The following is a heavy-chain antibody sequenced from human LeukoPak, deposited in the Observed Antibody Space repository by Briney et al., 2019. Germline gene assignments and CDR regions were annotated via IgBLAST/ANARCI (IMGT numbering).Heavy chain of an antibody. J-gene: IGHJ6*03. V-gene: IGHV3-30*02. CDR3: AQDSYYYYIDV. CDR2: IGYDGSNK. Sequence: GGSLRLSCAASGFTFMSYGMHWVRQAPGKGLEWVTFIGYDGSNKYYTDSVKGRFTISRDNSKNTLYLQMNSLRAEDTAIYYCAQDSYYYYIDVWGKGTTVTVSS. CDR1: GFTFMSYG.